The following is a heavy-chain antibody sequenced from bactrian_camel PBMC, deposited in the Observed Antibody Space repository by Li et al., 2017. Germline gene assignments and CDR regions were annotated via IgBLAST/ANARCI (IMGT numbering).Heavy chain of an antibody. CDR1: GFTYDPMC. J-gene: IGHJ4*01. Sequence: HVQLVESGGGSVQSGGSLRLSCAASGFTYDPMCMGWFRQAPGQEREGIARLHSDGTAQYADSVKGRFTISKDDAKNTLYLRMNSLKPEDTAMYYCAADSRWVRVCRDVTADEYKYWGQGKGTQVTVS. CDR2: LHSDGTA. D-gene: IGHD3*01. V-gene: IGHV3S6*01.